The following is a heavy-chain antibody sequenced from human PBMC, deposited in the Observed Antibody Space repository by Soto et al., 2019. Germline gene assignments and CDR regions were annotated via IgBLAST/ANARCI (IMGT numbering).Heavy chain of an antibody. V-gene: IGHV3-33*01. D-gene: IGHD5-12*01. CDR3: ARDDLVAAPAGWFDP. CDR2: IWYDGSNK. Sequence: GGSLRLSCAASGFTFSSYGMHWVRQAPGKGLEWVAVIWYDGSNKYYADSVKGRFTISRDNSKNTLYLQMNSLRAEDTAVYYCARDDLVAAPAGWFDPWGQGTLVTVST. J-gene: IGHJ5*02. CDR1: GFTFSSYG.